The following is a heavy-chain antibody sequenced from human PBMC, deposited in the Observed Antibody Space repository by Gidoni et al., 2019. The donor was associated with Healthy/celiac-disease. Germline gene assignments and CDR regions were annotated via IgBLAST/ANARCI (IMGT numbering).Heavy chain of an antibody. J-gene: IGHJ4*02. D-gene: IGHD3-10*01. CDR2: IKSKTDGGTT. Sequence: EVQLVESGGGLVKPGGSLRLSCAASGFTFSNAWMSWVRQAPGKGLEWVGRIKSKTDGGTTDYAAPVKGRFTISRDDSKNTLYLQMNSLKTEDTAVYYCTTVSALLWFGELSDYWGQGTLVTVSS. CDR1: GFTFSNAW. V-gene: IGHV3-15*01. CDR3: TTVSALLWFGELSDY.